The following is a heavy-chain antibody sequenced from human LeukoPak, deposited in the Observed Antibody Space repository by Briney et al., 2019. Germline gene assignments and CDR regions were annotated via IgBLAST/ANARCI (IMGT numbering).Heavy chain of an antibody. Sequence: PGGSLRLSCAASGFTFSNYAMSWVRQAPGKGLEWVSTISGSGGSTSYADSVKGRFTISRDNAKNSLYLQMNILRAEDTAVYYCARDRCSGGSCYASDYWGQGTLVTVSS. V-gene: IGHV3-23*01. J-gene: IGHJ4*02. CDR1: GFTFSNYA. D-gene: IGHD2-15*01. CDR3: ARDRCSGGSCYASDY. CDR2: ISGSGGST.